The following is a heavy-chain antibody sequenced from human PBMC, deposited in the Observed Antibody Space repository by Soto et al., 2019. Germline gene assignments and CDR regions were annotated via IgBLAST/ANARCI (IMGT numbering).Heavy chain of an antibody. CDR3: ARAHSRYNSGWYSGYSDY. CDR1: GGSFSGYY. J-gene: IGHJ4*02. V-gene: IGHV4-34*01. CDR2: INHSGST. Sequence: SETLSLTCAVYGGSFSGYYWSWIRQPPGKGLEWIGEINHSGSTNYNPSLKSRVTISVDTSKNQFSLKLSSVTAADTAVYYCARAHSRYNSGWYSGYSDYWGQGTLVTVSS. D-gene: IGHD6-19*01.